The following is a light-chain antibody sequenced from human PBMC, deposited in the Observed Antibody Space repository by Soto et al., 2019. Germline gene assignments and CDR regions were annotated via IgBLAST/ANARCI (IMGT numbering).Light chain of an antibody. Sequence: DIQMTQSPSSLSASVGDRVTISCRASQSIRSSINWYQQKPREAPKLLIFAASTVQSGVTSRISGSGSGTDFTLTISSLQPEDFATYYCQQSHSMPWTFGQGTKVGIK. CDR3: QQSHSMPWT. J-gene: IGKJ1*01. CDR2: AAS. CDR1: QSIRSS. V-gene: IGKV1-39*01.